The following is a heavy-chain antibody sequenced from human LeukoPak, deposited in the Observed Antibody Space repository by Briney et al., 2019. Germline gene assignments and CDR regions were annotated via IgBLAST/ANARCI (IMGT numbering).Heavy chain of an antibody. Sequence: PGGSLRLSCAASGFTVSSTSMSWVRQAPGKGLEWVSLIYSGGSTYYADSVKGRFTISRDNARNSLYLQMNSLRAEDTAVYYCARGPYTNGHYFDYWGQGTLATVSS. D-gene: IGHD6-19*01. CDR3: ARGPYTNGHYFDY. CDR2: IYSGGST. J-gene: IGHJ4*02. V-gene: IGHV3-66*01. CDR1: GFTVSSTS.